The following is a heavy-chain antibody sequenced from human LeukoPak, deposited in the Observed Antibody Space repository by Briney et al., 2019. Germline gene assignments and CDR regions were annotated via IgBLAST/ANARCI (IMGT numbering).Heavy chain of an antibody. CDR3: ARDMELRYFDWLPSEGCFDY. CDR1: GFTFSSYS. Sequence: GGSLRLSCAASGFTFSSYSMNWVRQAPGKGLEWVSSISSSSSYIYYADSVKGRFTISRDNAKNSLYLQMNSLRAEDTAVYYCARDMELRYFDWLPSEGCFDYWGQGTVVTVFS. D-gene: IGHD3-9*01. CDR2: ISSSSSYI. V-gene: IGHV3-21*04. J-gene: IGHJ4*02.